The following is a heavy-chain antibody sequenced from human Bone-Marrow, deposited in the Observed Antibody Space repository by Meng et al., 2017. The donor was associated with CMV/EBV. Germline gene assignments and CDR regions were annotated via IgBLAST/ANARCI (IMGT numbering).Heavy chain of an antibody. CDR1: GFTFSKYK. D-gene: IGHD2-2*01. J-gene: IGHJ4*02. CDR3: ARDEGFDIVVVPYGGDYGGNSGFDD. Sequence: GGSLRLSCAASGFTFSKYKMNWVRQAPGKGLEWGSCFSSSSHYIYYGDSVKGRFTISRDNAKNSLYLQMNSLRAEDTAVYYCARDEGFDIVVVPYGGDYGGNSGFDDWGQGTRVTCYS. CDR2: FSSSSHYI. V-gene: IGHV3-21*01.